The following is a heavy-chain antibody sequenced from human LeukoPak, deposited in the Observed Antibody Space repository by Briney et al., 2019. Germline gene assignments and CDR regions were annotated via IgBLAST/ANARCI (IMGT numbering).Heavy chain of an antibody. V-gene: IGHV1-69*04. D-gene: IGHD1-26*01. CDR3: ARDLSGFDY. CDR2: IIPILGIA. J-gene: IGHJ4*02. CDR1: GGTFSSYA. Sequence: ASVKVSCKASGGTFSSYAISWVRQAPGQGLEWMGRIIPILGIANYAQKFQGRATITADKSTSTAYMKLSSLRSEDTAVYYCARDLSGFDYWGQGTLVTVSS.